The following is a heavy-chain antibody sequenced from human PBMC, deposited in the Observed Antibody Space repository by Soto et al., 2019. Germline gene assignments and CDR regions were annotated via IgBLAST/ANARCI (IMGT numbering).Heavy chain of an antibody. D-gene: IGHD4-17*01. CDR3: ASSTYYYYGMDV. CDR2: IYYSGST. Sequence: PSETLSLNCTVSGGSISSGGYYWSWIRQHPGKGQEWIGYIYYSGSTYYNPSLKSRVTISVDTSKNQFSLKLSSVTAADTAVYYCASSTYYYYGMDVWGQGTTVTVSS. J-gene: IGHJ6*02. V-gene: IGHV4-31*03. CDR1: GGSISSGGYY.